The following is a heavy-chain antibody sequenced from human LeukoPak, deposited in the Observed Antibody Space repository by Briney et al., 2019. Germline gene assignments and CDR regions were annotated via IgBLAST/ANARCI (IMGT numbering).Heavy chain of an antibody. V-gene: IGHV5-51*01. CDR3: ARLTYYGPPPYVDY. D-gene: IGHD3-10*01. CDR2: FHPADSGN. J-gene: IGHJ4*02. CDR1: GYSFTNDY. Sequence: GESLKISCKASGYSFTNDYIGWVRQMPGKGLEWMGIFHPADSGNRYSQSFEGQVTLSADKSISTAYLQWSSLKPSATARYYLARLTYYGPPPYVDYWGQGNLVTVAP.